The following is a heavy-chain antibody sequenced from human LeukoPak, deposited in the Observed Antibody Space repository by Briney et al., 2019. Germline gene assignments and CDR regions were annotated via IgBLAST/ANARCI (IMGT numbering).Heavy chain of an antibody. CDR1: GFTFSSYG. V-gene: IGHV3-30*02. CDR2: IRYDGSNK. CDR3: TMHRGPSGSTYIDY. D-gene: IGHD1-26*01. Sequence: GGSLRLSCAASGFTFSSYGMHWVRQAPGKGLEWVAFIRYDGSNKYYADSVKGRFTISRDDSKNTLYLQMNSLKTEDTAVYYCTMHRGPSGSTYIDYWGQGTLVTVSS. J-gene: IGHJ4*02.